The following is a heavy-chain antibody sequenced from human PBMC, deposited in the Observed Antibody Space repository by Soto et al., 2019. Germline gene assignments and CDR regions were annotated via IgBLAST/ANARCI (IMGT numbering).Heavy chain of an antibody. Sequence: PWGFLRLSCAASGFTFSSYIMNWVRQAPGKGLEWVSYISSSSRTIYCADSVKGRFTISRDNAKNSLYLQMNSLRAEDTAVYYCAREWDGDGYNSGWFDPWGQGTLVTVSS. J-gene: IGHJ5*02. CDR3: AREWDGDGYNSGWFDP. V-gene: IGHV3-48*01. D-gene: IGHD5-12*01. CDR2: ISSSSRTI. CDR1: GFTFSSYI.